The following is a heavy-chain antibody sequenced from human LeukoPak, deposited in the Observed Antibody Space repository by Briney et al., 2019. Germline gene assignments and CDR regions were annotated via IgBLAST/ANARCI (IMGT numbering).Heavy chain of an antibody. V-gene: IGHV3-74*01. CDR1: GSTFSTYW. Sequence: GGSLRLPCAASGSTFSTYWMHWVSQHPRKGMVWLSRITGDGSSTNHADSVKARFTISRDNAKNSLYLQMNSLRAEDTAVYYCARVGDRSGYYYWFDPWGQGTLVTVPS. J-gene: IGHJ5*02. CDR3: ARVGDRSGYYYWFDP. CDR2: ITGDGSST. D-gene: IGHD3-22*01.